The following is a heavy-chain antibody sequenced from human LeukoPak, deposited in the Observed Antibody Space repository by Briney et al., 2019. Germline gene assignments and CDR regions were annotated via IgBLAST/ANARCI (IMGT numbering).Heavy chain of an antibody. D-gene: IGHD6-13*01. CDR2: IYWDDDK. V-gene: IGHV2-5*02. J-gene: IGHJ6*02. CDR3: AHRQPGPSSYSSWPYYYGMHV. Sequence: SGPTLVKPTQTLTLTCTFSGFSLSTSGVGVGWIRQPPGKALEWLALIYWDDDKRHSPSLKSRLTITTDTSKYQVVLTMTNMDSVDTAPYYCAHRQPGPSSYSSWPYYYGMHVWGQGTTVTVSS. CDR1: GFSLSTSGVG.